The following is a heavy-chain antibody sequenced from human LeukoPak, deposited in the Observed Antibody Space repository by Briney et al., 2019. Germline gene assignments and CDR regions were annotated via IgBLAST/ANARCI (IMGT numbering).Heavy chain of an antibody. Sequence: SETLSLTCTVSGGSISSYYWSWIRQPPGKGLEWIGFIYYSGSTNYNPSLKSRVTISVDTSKNQFSLKLSSVTAADTAVYYCARDLLNEGNHLDYWGQGTLVTVSS. CDR3: ARDLLNEGNHLDY. V-gene: IGHV4-59*12. J-gene: IGHJ4*02. CDR2: IYYSGST. D-gene: IGHD4-23*01. CDR1: GGSISSYY.